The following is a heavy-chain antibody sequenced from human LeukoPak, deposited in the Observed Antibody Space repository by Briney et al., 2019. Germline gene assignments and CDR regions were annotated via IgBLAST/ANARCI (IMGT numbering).Heavy chain of an antibody. Sequence: ASVKVSCKASGYTFTSYGINWVRQATGQGLEWMGWMNPNSGNTGYAQKFQGRVTITRNTSISTAYMELSSLRSEDTAVYYCARSGYSYGYYYYYYMDVWGKGTTVTVSS. J-gene: IGHJ6*03. V-gene: IGHV1-8*03. CDR1: GYTFTSYG. CDR2: MNPNSGNT. D-gene: IGHD5-18*01. CDR3: ARSGYSYGYYYYYYMDV.